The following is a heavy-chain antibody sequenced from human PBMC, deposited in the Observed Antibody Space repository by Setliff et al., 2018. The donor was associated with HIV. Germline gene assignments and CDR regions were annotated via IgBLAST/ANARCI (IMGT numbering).Heavy chain of an antibody. J-gene: IGHJ4*02. CDR2: LYYDGNT. CDR1: AYSIRNGYY. CDR3: ARETIRSGHPSEAGFDF. V-gene: IGHV4-38-2*02. Sequence: SETLSLTCTVSAYSIRNGYYWGWIRQPLGKGLEWIGTLYYDGNTYYNPSLKSRVTMSVYTSKNQFSLNLNSVTAADTAVYYCARETIRSGHPSEAGFDFWGQGALVTVSS. D-gene: IGHD6-19*01.